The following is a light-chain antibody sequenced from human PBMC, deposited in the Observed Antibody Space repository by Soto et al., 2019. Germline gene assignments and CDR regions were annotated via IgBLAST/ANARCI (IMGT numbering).Light chain of an antibody. V-gene: IGKV3-11*01. Sequence: ESVLTQSAATLSLSPGERATLSCRASQSVSSYLAWYQQKPGQAPRLLIYDASNRATGIPARFSGSGSGTDFTLTISSLEPEDFAVYYCQQRSNWITFGQGTRLEIK. CDR3: QQRSNWIT. CDR2: DAS. CDR1: QSVSSY. J-gene: IGKJ5*01.